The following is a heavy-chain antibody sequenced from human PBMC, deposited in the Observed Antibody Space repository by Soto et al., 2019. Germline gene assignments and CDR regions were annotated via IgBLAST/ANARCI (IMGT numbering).Heavy chain of an antibody. J-gene: IGHJ4*02. Sequence: QVQLVESGGGVVQPGRSLRLSCAASGFTFSSYAMHWVRQAPGKGLEWVAVISYDGSNKYYADSVKGRFTISRDNSKNTLYLQMNSLRPEDTAVYYCARGDSGWYSSYFDYWGQGTLVTVSS. CDR2: ISYDGSNK. D-gene: IGHD6-19*01. CDR1: GFTFSSYA. CDR3: ARGDSGWYSSYFDY. V-gene: IGHV3-30-3*01.